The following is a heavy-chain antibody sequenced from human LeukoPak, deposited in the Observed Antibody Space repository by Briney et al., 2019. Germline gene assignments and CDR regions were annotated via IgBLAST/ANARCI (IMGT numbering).Heavy chain of an antibody. D-gene: IGHD3-9*01. CDR1: GGTISSYY. V-gene: IGHV4-59*08. CDR2: IYYSGST. J-gene: IGHJ4*02. CDR3: ARLIRYFDWFPFDY. Sequence: SETLSLNCTVSGGTISSYYWSWIRQPPGKGLEWIGDIYYSGSTNYNPSLKSRVTISVDTSKNQFSLKLSSVTAADTAVYYCARLIRYFDWFPFDYWGQGTLVTVSS.